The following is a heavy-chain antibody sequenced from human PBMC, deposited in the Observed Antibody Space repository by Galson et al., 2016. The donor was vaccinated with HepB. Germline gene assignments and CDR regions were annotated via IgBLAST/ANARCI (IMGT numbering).Heavy chain of an antibody. CDR2: IYPGDSDT. J-gene: IGHJ4*02. CDR3: ARRDSYSGLGSYLFDS. Sequence: QSGAEVKKPGESLQISCKGSGYGFANYWIGWVRQMPGKGLEWMGIIYPGDSDTRYGPSFEGQVTISVDKSISPAYLQWSSLKASDTAIYYCARRDSYSGLGSYLFDSWGQGTLVTVSS. CDR1: GYGFANYW. V-gene: IGHV5-51*01. D-gene: IGHD3-10*01.